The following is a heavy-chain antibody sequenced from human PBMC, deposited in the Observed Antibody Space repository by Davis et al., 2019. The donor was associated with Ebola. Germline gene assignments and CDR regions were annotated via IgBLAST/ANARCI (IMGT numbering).Heavy chain of an antibody. J-gene: IGHJ6*02. CDR2: ISSSSSYI. CDR1: GFTFSSYS. D-gene: IGHD3-10*01. V-gene: IGHV3-21*01. Sequence: PGGSLRLSCAASGFTFSSYSMNWVRQAPGKGLEWVSSISSSSSYIYYADSVKGRFTISRDNAKNSLYLQMNSLRAEDTAVYYCARDGVLWFGEYYYGMDVWGQGTTVTVSS. CDR3: ARDGVLWFGEYYYGMDV.